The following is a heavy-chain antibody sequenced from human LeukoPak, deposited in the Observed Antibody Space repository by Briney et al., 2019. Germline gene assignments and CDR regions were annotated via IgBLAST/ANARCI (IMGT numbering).Heavy chain of an antibody. J-gene: IGHJ4*02. CDR1: GFTFSSYA. V-gene: IGHV3-23*01. CDR2: ISGSGGST. CDR3: AKDLGYSGYGVEYFDY. D-gene: IGHD5-12*01. Sequence: PGGSLRLSCAASGFTFSSYAMSWVRQAPGKGLEWVSAISGSGGSTYYADSVKGRFTISRDNSKNTLYLQMNSLRAEDTAVYYCAKDLGYSGYGVEYFDYWGQGTLVTVSS.